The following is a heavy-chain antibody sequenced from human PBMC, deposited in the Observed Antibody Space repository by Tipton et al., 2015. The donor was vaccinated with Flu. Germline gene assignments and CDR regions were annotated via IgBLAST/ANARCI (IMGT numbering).Heavy chain of an antibody. CDR1: GFNFDDYA. D-gene: IGHD2-15*01. V-gene: IGHV3-9*01. CDR2: ISWNSGGI. CDR3: ARDMSPGYAMGV. Sequence: SLRLSCAASGFNFDDYAMHWVRQGPGKGLEWVAGISWNSGGIAYADSVKGRFTISRDNAGHALYLQMNSLRPEDTALYYCARDMSPGYAMGVWGQGTTVTVSS. J-gene: IGHJ6*02.